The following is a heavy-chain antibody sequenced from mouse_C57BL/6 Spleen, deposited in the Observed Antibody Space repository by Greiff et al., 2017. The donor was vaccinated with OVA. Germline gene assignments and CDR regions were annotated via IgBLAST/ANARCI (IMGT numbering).Heavy chain of an antibody. J-gene: IGHJ2*01. V-gene: IGHV1-81*01. Sequence: QVQLKQSGAELARPGASVTLSCKASGYTFTSYGISWVKQRPGQGLEWIGEIYPRSGNTYYNEKFKGKATLNADKSSSTAYMELRRLTSEDSAVYFCARGYFDYWGQGTTLTVSS. CDR1: GYTFTSYG. CDR3: ARGYFDY. CDR2: IYPRSGNT.